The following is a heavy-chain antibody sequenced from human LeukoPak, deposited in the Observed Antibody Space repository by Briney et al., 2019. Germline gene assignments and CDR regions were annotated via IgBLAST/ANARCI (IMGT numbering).Heavy chain of an antibody. CDR3: ARDPYYDSSGYPRLDY. D-gene: IGHD3-22*01. CDR1: GGSISSGGYS. CDR2: INHSGST. Sequence: PSQTLSLTCAVSGGSISSGGYSWSWIRQPPGKGLEWIGEINHSGSTNYNPSLKSRVTISVDTSKNQFSLKLSSVTAADTAVYYCARDPYYDSSGYPRLDYWGQGTLVTVSS. V-gene: IGHV4-30-2*01. J-gene: IGHJ4*02.